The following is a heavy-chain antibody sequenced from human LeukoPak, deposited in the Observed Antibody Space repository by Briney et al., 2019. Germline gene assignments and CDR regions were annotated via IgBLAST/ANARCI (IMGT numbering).Heavy chain of an antibody. Sequence: GGSLRLSCAASGFTFSSYAMSWVRQAPEKGLEWVSYISSSSSYTNYADSVKGRFTISRDNAKNSLYLQMNSLRAEDTAVYYCARDAIVVVTASDYYYYGMDVWGQGTTVTVSS. V-gene: IGHV3-11*05. D-gene: IGHD2-21*02. J-gene: IGHJ6*02. CDR1: GFTFSSYA. CDR2: ISSSSSYT. CDR3: ARDAIVVVTASDYYYYGMDV.